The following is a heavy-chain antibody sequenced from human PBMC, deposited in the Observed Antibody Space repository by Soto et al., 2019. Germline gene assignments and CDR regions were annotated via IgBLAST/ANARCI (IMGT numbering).Heavy chain of an antibody. CDR3: ALITPYAVTSNTGAFDI. CDR2: ISGSGGST. CDR1: GFTFSSYA. D-gene: IGHD4-17*01. J-gene: IGHJ3*02. V-gene: IGHV3-23*01. Sequence: EVQLLESGGGLVQPGGSLRLSCAASGFTFSSYAMSWVRQAPGKGLEWVSAISGSGGSTYYADSVKGRFTISRDNSKNTLYLQMTSLRAEDTAVYYCALITPYAVTSNTGAFDIWGQGTMVTVSS.